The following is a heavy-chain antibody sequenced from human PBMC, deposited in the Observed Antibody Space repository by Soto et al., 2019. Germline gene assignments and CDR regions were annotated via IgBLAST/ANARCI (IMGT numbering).Heavy chain of an antibody. CDR2: ISSSSTYI. Sequence: EVQLVESGGGLVQPGGSLRLSCAAPGFTFSSYSMHWVRQAPGKGLERVSSISSSSTYIYYADSMRVRFTISRDNAKNSLYLQMTMLRADDTAVSYCAREVYTDMGNEAFHISGHGTMHTVSS. J-gene: IGHJ3*02. V-gene: IGHV3-21*01. CDR3: AREVYTDMGNEAFHI. CDR1: GFTFSSYS. D-gene: IGHD5-18*01.